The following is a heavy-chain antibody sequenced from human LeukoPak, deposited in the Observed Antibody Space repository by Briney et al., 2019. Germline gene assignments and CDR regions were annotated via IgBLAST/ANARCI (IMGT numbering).Heavy chain of an antibody. V-gene: IGHV3-23*01. Sequence: QPGRSLRLSCAASGFTFSSYAMHWVRQAPGKGLEWVSAISGSGGSTYYADSVKGRFTISRDNSKNTLYLQMNSLRAEDTAVYYCAKDGGEYYDILTGYYPRLYYMDVWGKGTTVTISS. CDR1: GFTFSSYA. CDR2: ISGSGGST. D-gene: IGHD3-9*01. CDR3: AKDGGEYYDILTGYYPRLYYMDV. J-gene: IGHJ6*03.